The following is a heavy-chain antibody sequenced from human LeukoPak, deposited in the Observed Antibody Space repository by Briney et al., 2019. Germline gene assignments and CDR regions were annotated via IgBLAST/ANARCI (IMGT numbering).Heavy chain of an antibody. CDR2: VSPSGDIT. CDR1: GFTFSSHG. CDR3: ARDIDWGRFDV. Sequence: GGSLRLSCAASGFTFSSHGMDWVRQAPGMGLEWVSGVSPSGDITYYADSVKGRFAISRDNSRNTVYFQLNSLRADDTAVYYCARDIDWGRFDVWGRGTLVTVSS. J-gene: IGHJ2*01. D-gene: IGHD7-27*01. V-gene: IGHV3-23*01.